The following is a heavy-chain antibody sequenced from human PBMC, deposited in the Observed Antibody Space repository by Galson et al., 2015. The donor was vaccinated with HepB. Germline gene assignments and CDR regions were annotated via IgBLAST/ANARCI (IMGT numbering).Heavy chain of an antibody. V-gene: IGHV3-30-3*01. D-gene: IGHD3-9*01. CDR2: ISFDGFNT. J-gene: IGHJ5*02. Sequence: SLRLSCAASGFTFTNNALHWVRQAPGKGLEWVAVISFDGFNTYYADSVKGRFTVSRDNSKNTLYLQMNSLTTEDTAVYYCARDWLDILTGHRWFDPWGQGTLVTVSS. CDR3: ARDWLDILTGHRWFDP. CDR1: GFTFTNNA.